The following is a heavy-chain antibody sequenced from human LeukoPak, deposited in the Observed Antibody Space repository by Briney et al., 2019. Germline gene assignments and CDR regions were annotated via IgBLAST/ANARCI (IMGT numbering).Heavy chain of an antibody. Sequence: ASVKVSCKASVYTFTSYGISWVRQAPRQGHEWMGWISAYNGNTNYAQKLQGRVTMSTDTSTRTAYMELRSLRSDDTGVYYCATEGGKRIAAAGIADYWGQGTLVTVSS. D-gene: IGHD6-13*01. CDR2: ISAYNGNT. CDR3: ATEGGKRIAAAGIADY. CDR1: VYTFTSYG. V-gene: IGHV1-18*01. J-gene: IGHJ4*02.